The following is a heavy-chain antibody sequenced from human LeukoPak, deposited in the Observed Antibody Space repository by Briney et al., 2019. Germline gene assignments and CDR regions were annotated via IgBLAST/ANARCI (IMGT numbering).Heavy chain of an antibody. Sequence: RSSETLSLTCTVSGGSISSYYWSWIRQPPGKGLEWIGYIYYSGSTNYNPSLKSRVTISVDTSKNQFSLKLSSVTAADTAVYYCAGGSDYGEESLWGQGTLVTVSS. V-gene: IGHV4-59*01. CDR2: IYYSGST. J-gene: IGHJ4*02. D-gene: IGHD4-17*01. CDR3: AGGSDYGEESL. CDR1: GGSISSYY.